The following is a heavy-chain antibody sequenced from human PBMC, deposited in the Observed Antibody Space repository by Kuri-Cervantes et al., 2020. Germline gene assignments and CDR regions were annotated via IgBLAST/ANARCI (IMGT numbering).Heavy chain of an antibody. CDR2: INHSGST. CDR1: GGSISSSSYY. V-gene: IGHV4-39*07. J-gene: IGHJ6*02. CDR3: ARGTTTTSLLWFGTPPNYYGMDI. D-gene: IGHD3-10*01. Sequence: SETLSLTCTVSGGSISSSSYYWGWIRQPPGKGLEWIGEINHSGSTNYNPSLKSRVTISVDTSKNQFSLKLSSVTAADTAVYYCARGTTTTSLLWFGTPPNYYGMDIWGQGTTVTVSS.